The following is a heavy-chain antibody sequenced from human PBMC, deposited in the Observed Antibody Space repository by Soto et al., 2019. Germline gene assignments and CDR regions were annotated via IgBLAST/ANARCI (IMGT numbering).Heavy chain of an antibody. CDR1: GFTFSSYG. CDR3: ARGVSHYYYYMDV. Sequence: QVQLVESGGGVVQPGRSLRLSCAASGFTFSSYGMHWVRQAPGKGLEWVALIWYDGSNKYSADSVKGRFTISRDNSKNTLYLQMNSLRAEDTAVYYCARGVSHYYYYMDVWGKGTTVTVSS. V-gene: IGHV3-33*01. J-gene: IGHJ6*03. D-gene: IGHD3-3*01. CDR2: IWYDGSNK.